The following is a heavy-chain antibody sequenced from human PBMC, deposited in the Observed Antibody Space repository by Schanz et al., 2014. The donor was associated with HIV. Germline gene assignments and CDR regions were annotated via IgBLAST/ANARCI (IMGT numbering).Heavy chain of an antibody. CDR2: INGYNGHT. J-gene: IGHJ4*02. D-gene: IGHD4-4*01. V-gene: IGHV1-18*01. CDR1: GYTFTRYG. Sequence: QVHLVQSGAEVRDPGASVKVSCRSSGYTFTRYGISWVRQAPGQGLEWMGWINGYNGHTIYAQSFQDKLTMTTDTYTNTAYMELRSLRSDDTAVYYCARDGSKTIDYRDQGTLVTV. CDR3: ARDGSKTIDY.